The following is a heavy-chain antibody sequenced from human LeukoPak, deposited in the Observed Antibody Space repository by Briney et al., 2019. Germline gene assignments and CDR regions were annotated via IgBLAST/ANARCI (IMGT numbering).Heavy chain of an antibody. J-gene: IGHJ4*02. Sequence: SETLSLTCTVSGGSISNYYWSWIRQPAGKGLEWIGRIYATGSTDYNPSLKGRVTMSVDTSNNQFSLKLSSVTTADTAVYFCARGNDYGDYYFDYWGQGTLVTVSA. CDR2: IYATGST. V-gene: IGHV4-4*07. CDR3: ARGNDYGDYYFDY. CDR1: GGSISNYY. D-gene: IGHD4-17*01.